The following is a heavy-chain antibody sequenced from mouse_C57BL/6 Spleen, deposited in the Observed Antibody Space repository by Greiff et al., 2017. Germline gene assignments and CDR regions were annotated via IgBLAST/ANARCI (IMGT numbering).Heavy chain of an antibody. CDR1: GYTFTDYY. Sequence: VQLQQSGPVLVKPGASVKMSCKASGYTFTDYYMNWVKQSHGKSLEWIGVINPYNGGTSYNQKFKGKATLTVNKSSSTAYMELNSLTSEDSAVYYCAREGELLRLFAYWGQGTLVTVSA. J-gene: IGHJ3*01. CDR2: INPYNGGT. CDR3: AREGELLRLFAY. V-gene: IGHV1-19*01. D-gene: IGHD1-1*01.